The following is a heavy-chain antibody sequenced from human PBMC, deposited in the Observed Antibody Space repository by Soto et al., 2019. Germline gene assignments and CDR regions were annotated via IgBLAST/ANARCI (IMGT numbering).Heavy chain of an antibody. V-gene: IGHV3-74*01. CDR1: GFSIRKYW. Sequence: EVQLVESGGGLVQPGEALRLACAASGFSIRKYWMHWVRQAPGKGPVWVSYISGDGTTTDYAGPVKGRFTISRDNGKNTLFLQMDSLGVEDTAIYFCAIQDCTNDVWLEAAVTVGGALEYWGRGAQVTVSS. CDR2: ISGDGTTT. J-gene: IGHJ4*02. CDR3: AIQDCTNDVWLEAAVTVGGALEY. D-gene: IGHD2-8*01.